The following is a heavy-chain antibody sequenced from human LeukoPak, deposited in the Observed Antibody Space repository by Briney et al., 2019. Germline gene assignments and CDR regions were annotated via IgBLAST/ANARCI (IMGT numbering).Heavy chain of an antibody. D-gene: IGHD5-12*01. CDR1: GFTFSSYT. CDR2: ISGSGGST. V-gene: IGHV3-23*01. J-gene: IGHJ6*02. CDR3: AKGSAASITDYYYGMDV. Sequence: GGSLRLSCAASGFTFSSYTMSWVRQAPGEGLWWVSPISGSGGSTSYSDSVKGRSTISRDNSKDPLYLQMNSLRAEDTAVYYCAKGSAASITDYYYGMDVWGQGTTVTVSS.